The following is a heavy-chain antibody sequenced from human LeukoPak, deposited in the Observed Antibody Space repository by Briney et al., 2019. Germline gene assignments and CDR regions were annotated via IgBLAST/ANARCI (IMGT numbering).Heavy chain of an antibody. CDR3: ARNRDILTLDY. V-gene: IGHV4-31*03. CDR1: GCSIGSYY. CDR2: IYYSGST. D-gene: IGHD3-9*01. J-gene: IGHJ4*02. Sequence: TLSLTCTVSGCSIGSYYWSWIRQHPGKGPEWVGYIYYSGSTYYNPSLKSRVTMSVDTSRNQFSLKLSSVTAADAAVYYCARNRDILTLDYWGEGRLLTVSS.